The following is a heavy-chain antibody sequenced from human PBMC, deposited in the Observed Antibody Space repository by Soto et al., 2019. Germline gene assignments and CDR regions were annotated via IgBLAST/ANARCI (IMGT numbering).Heavy chain of an antibody. J-gene: IGHJ4*02. D-gene: IGHD4-17*01. V-gene: IGHV5-51*01. CDR1: GYRFTSYW. CDR2: FYPGDSDT. CDR3: ARQGNGAEGFDY. Sequence: GESLKISCKASGYRFTSYWIGWVRQMPGKGLESMGIFYPGDSDTRYSPSFQGQVTISADRSISTAYLQWSSLKPSDTAMYYCARQGNGAEGFDYWGQGTLVTVSS.